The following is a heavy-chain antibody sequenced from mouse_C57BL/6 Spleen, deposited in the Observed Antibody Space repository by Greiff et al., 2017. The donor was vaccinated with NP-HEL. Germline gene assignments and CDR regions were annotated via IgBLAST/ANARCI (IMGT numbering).Heavy chain of an antibody. V-gene: IGHV5-17*01. Sequence: EVKLMESGGGLVKPGGSLKLSCAASGFTFSDYGMHWVRQAPEKGLEWVAYISSGSSTIYYADTVKGRFTISRDNAKNTLFLQMTRLRSEDTAMYYCARGEYYFDYWGQGTTLTVSS. J-gene: IGHJ2*01. CDR1: GFTFSDYG. CDR2: ISSGSSTI. CDR3: ARGEYYFDY.